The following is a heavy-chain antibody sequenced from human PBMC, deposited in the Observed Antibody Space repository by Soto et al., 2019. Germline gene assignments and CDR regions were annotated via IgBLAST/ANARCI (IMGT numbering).Heavy chain of an antibody. CDR1: GGSISSSNW. V-gene: IGHV4-4*02. CDR3: ATFPPRGYRSYYYYYGMDV. J-gene: IGHJ6*02. Sequence: SETLSLTCAVSGGSISSSNWWSWVRQPPGKGLEWIGEIYHSGSTNYNPSLKSRVTISVDKSKNQFSLKLSSVTAADTAVYYCATFPPRGYRSYYYYYGMDVWGQGTTVTVSS. D-gene: IGHD1-1*01. CDR2: IYHSGST.